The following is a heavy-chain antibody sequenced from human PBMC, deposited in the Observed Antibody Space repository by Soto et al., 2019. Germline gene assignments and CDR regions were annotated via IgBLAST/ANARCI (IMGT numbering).Heavy chain of an antibody. CDR3: ARASVSGRRFDY. Sequence: GASVKVSCKASGYTFSSYYMHWVRQAPGQGLEWMGVINPSGGNTNYAQKLQGRVTMTRDTSTTTVYMELSSLTSEDTAVYYCARASVSGRRFDYWGQGTLVTVS. V-gene: IGHV1-46*03. J-gene: IGHJ4*02. CDR2: INPSGGNT. CDR1: GYTFSSYY. D-gene: IGHD6-19*01.